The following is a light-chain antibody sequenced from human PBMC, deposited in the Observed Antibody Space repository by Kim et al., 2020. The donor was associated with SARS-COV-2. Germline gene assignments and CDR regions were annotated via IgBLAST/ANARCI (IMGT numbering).Light chain of an antibody. Sequence: RAPLNCKSSQTVLYNSNNKNYLAWYQQKPGQAPKLLIYWASIRESGVSDRFSGSGSETDFPLTISSLQAEDVAVYYCQQYYSTPPSFGQGTKLEI. CDR3: QQYYSTPPS. J-gene: IGKJ2*03. CDR1: QTVLYNSNNKNY. CDR2: WAS. V-gene: IGKV4-1*01.